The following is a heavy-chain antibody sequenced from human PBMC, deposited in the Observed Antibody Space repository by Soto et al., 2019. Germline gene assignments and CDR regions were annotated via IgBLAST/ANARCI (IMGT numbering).Heavy chain of an antibody. D-gene: IGHD3-22*01. CDR2: IIPIFGTA. CDR3: ARGGERDYYDSSGYYYSFDY. Sequence: WASVKVSCKASGGTFSSYAISWVRQAPGQGLEWMGGIIPIFGTANYAQKFQGRVTITADKSTSTAYMELSSLRSEDTAVYYCARGGERDYYDSSGYYYSFDYWGQGTLVTVSS. J-gene: IGHJ4*02. V-gene: IGHV1-69*06. CDR1: GGTFSSYA.